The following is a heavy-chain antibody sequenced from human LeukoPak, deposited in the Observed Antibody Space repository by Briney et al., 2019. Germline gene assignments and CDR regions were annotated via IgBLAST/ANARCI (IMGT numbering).Heavy chain of an antibody. CDR3: VRLFGGVTTFDY. J-gene: IGHJ4*02. CDR1: GFTFRSYW. V-gene: IGHV3-7*01. D-gene: IGHD4-17*01. CDR2: INPDGSGT. Sequence: PGGSLRLSCAASGFTFRSYWTRWVRQGPGKGLDWVASINPDGSGTRYVDSVRGRFTISRDNAQNSLYLHMNSLSAEDTAVYYCVRLFGGVTTFDYWGQGTLITVSS.